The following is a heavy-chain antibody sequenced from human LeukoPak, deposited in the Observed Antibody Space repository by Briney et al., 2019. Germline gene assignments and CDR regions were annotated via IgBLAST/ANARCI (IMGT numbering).Heavy chain of an antibody. V-gene: IGHV4-38-2*02. CDR1: GGSISGYY. J-gene: IGHJ6*03. Sequence: SETLSLTCTVSGGSISGYYWGWIRQPPGKGLEWIGSIYHSGSTYYNPSLKSRVTISVDTSKNQFSLKLSSVTAADTAVYYCARELRYFDWLHYYYYMDVWGKGTTVTVSS. D-gene: IGHD3-9*01. CDR2: IYHSGST. CDR3: ARELRYFDWLHYYYYMDV.